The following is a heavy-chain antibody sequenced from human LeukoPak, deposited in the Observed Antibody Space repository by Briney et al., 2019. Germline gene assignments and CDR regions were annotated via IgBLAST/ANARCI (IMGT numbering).Heavy chain of an antibody. V-gene: IGHV3-11*01. CDR1: GSTFSDYY. CDR2: ISSRNSPI. D-gene: IGHD6-13*01. CDR3: ARWGYSSSWYIDY. J-gene: IGHJ4*02. Sequence: GGSLRLSCAASGSTFSDYYMSWVRQAPGKGLEWLSYISSRNSPISYADSVKGRFTISRDNAKNSLYLQMNSLRAEDTALYYCARWGYSSSWYIDYWGQGTLVTVSS.